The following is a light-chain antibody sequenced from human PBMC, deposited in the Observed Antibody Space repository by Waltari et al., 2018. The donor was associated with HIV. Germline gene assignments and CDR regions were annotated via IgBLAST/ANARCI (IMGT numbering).Light chain of an antibody. J-gene: IGLJ2*01. CDR3: QVWDITSDRPV. V-gene: IGLV3-21*03. Sequence: SYVLTQPPSVSVAPGKAATISCGGNNIGSKSEHWYQQKPAQAPVLVIYDDGDRPSGIPERFSGSNSGNTATLTIARVEAGDEAHYYCQVWDITSDRPVFGGGTKLTVL. CDR2: DDG. CDR1: NIGSKS.